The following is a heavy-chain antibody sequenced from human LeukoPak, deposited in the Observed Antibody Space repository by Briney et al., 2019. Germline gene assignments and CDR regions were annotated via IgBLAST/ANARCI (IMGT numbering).Heavy chain of an antibody. J-gene: IGHJ4*02. V-gene: IGHV4-61*02. CDR2: IYTSGST. D-gene: IGHD3-3*01. CDR3: ARDYYDFWSGYYYRHFDY. CDR1: GGSISSGSYY. Sequence: SETLPLTCTVSGGSISSGSYYWSWIRQPAGKGLEWIGRIYTSGSTNYNPSLKSRVTISVDTSKNQFSLKLSSVTAADTAVYYCARDYYDFWSGYYYRHFDYWGQGTLVTVSS.